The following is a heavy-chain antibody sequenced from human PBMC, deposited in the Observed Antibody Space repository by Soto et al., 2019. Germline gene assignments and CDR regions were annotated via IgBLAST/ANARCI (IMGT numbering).Heavy chain of an antibody. J-gene: IGHJ4*02. CDR2: ISAYNGNT. D-gene: IGHD6-19*01. CDR1: GYTFTSYG. CDR3: ARNSVAVACKQFDY. Sequence: ASVKVSCKASGYTFTSYGISWVRQAPGQGLEWMGWISAYNGNTNYAQKPQGRVTMTTDTSTSTAYMELKSLRSDDTAVYYCARNSVAVACKQFDYWSQGTLVTV. V-gene: IGHV1-18*04.